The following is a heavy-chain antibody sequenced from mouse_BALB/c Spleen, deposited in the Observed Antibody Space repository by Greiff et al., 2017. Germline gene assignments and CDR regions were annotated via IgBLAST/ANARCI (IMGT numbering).Heavy chain of an antibody. CDR1: GFTFSSFG. V-gene: IGHV5-17*02. J-gene: IGHJ4*01. CDR2: ISSGSSTI. Sequence: EVKLMESGGGLVQPGGSRKLSCAASGFTFSSFGMHWVRQAPEKGLEWVAYISSGSSTIYYADTVKGRFTISRDNPKNTLFLQMTSLRSEDTAMYYCARVRYPSYAMDYWGQGTSVTVSS. D-gene: IGHD1-1*01. CDR3: ARVRYPSYAMDY.